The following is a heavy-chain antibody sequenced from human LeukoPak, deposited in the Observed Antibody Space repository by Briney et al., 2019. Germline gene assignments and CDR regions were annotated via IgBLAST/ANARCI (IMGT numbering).Heavy chain of an antibody. CDR2: IYHSGST. J-gene: IGHJ4*02. CDR1: GYSISSGYY. V-gene: IGHV4-38-2*02. D-gene: IGHD2-15*01. CDR3: ARDLAAHFDY. Sequence: SETLSLTCTVSGYSISSGYYWGWIRPPPGKGLEWIGSIYHSGSTYYNPSLKSRVTISVDTSKNQFSLKLSSVIAADTAVYYCARDLAAHFDYWGQGTLVTVSS.